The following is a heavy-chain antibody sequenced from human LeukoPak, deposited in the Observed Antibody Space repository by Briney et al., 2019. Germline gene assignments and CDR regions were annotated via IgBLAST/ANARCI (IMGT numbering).Heavy chain of an antibody. V-gene: IGHV1-69*01. CDR2: IIPIFGTA. J-gene: IGHJ3*02. Sequence: SVKVSCKASGGTFSSYAISWVRQAPGQGLEWMGGIIPIFGTANYAQKFQGRVTITADESTSRAYMELSSLRSEDTAVYYCARRPNYYDSSGYVGAFDIWGQGTMVTVSS. CDR1: GGTFSSYA. D-gene: IGHD3-22*01. CDR3: ARRPNYYDSSGYVGAFDI.